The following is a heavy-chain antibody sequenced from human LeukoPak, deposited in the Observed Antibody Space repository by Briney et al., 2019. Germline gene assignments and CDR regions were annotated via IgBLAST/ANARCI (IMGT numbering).Heavy chain of an antibody. CDR3: AKSGSHSYFDY. V-gene: IGHV3-23*01. J-gene: IGHJ4*02. CDR1: GFTFSSYA. D-gene: IGHD1-26*01. Sequence: GGSLRLSCAASGFTFSSYAMSWVRQAPGKGLEWVSAISASGGSAYYADSVKGRFTISRDNSKNTLYLQMNSLRAEDTAVYSCAKSGSHSYFDYWGQGTLVTVSS. CDR2: ISASGGSA.